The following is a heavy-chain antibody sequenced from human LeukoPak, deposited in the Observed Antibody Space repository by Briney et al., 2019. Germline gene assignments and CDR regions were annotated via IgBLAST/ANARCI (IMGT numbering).Heavy chain of an antibody. J-gene: IGHJ4*02. CDR1: GYTFTSYY. CDR3: ARGMYFYGSGSPLDF. D-gene: IGHD3-10*01. V-gene: IGHV1-2*02. CDR2: MNPNSGGT. Sequence: ASVKVSCKTSGYTFTSYYLHWVRQAPGQGLEYMGWMNPNSGGTKYAQKFQGRVTMTRDSSISTAYLELNRLTSDGTAVYYCARGMYFYGSGSPLDFWGQGTLVTFSS.